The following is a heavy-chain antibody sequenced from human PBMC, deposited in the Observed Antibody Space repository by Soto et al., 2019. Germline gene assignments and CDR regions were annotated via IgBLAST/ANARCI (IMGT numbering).Heavy chain of an antibody. J-gene: IGHJ4*02. CDR2: INSDGSST. CDR1: GFTFSSYW. CDR3: ARMGWGLAVAGLVYY. Sequence: GGSLRLSCAASGFTFSSYWMHWVRQAPGKGLVWVSRINSDGSSTSYADSVKGRFTISRDNAKNTLYLQMNSLRAEDTAVYYCARMGWGLAVAGLVYYWGQGTLVTVSS. V-gene: IGHV3-74*01. D-gene: IGHD6-19*01.